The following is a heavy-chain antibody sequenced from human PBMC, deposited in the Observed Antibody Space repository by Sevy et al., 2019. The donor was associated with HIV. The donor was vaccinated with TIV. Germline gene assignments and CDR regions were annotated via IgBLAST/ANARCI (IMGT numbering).Heavy chain of an antibody. V-gene: IGHV3-23*01. D-gene: IGHD1-26*01. CDR3: AKDTDSGSYLNDAFDI. CDR2: LNGSGGRT. J-gene: IGHJ3*02. Sequence: GGSLRLSCAASGFTFSSFAMSWVRQTPGKGLEWVSCLNGSGGRTYYPDSVKGRFTISRDNSKNTLYLQMNSLRAEDTAVYYCAKDTDSGSYLNDAFDIWGQGTMVTVSS. CDR1: GFTFSSFA.